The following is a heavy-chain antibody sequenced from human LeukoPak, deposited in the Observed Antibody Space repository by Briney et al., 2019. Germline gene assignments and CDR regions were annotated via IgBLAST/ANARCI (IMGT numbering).Heavy chain of an antibody. CDR2: ISGSGGST. CDR1: GFTFSSYA. Sequence: GGSLRLCCAASGFTFSSYAMSWGRQAPGKGLEWVSAISGSGGSTYYADSVKGRFTISRDNSKNTLYLQMNSLRAEDTAVYYCAKGLTHWAQFDYWGQGTLVTVSS. D-gene: IGHD7-27*01. V-gene: IGHV3-23*01. J-gene: IGHJ4*02. CDR3: AKGLTHWAQFDY.